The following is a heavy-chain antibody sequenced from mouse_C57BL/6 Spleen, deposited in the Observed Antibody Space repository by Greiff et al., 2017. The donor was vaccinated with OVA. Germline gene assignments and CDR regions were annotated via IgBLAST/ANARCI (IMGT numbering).Heavy chain of an antibody. CDR2: IWGVGST. CDR1: GFSLTSYG. J-gene: IGHJ3*01. Sequence: VKLMESGPGLVAPSQSLSITCTVSGFSLTSYGVDWVRQSPGKGLEWLGVIWGVGSTNYNSALKSRLSISKDNSKSQVFLKMNSLQTDDTAMYYCASDRDGYYGFAYWGQGTLVTVSA. V-gene: IGHV2-6*01. CDR3: ASDRDGYYGFAY. D-gene: IGHD2-3*01.